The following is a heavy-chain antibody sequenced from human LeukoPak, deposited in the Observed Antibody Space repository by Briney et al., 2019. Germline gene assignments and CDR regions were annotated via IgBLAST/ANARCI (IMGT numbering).Heavy chain of an antibody. V-gene: IGHV4-59*01. Sequence: PSETLSLTCTVSGGSISSYYWSWIRQPPGKGLEWIGYIYYSGSTNHNPSLKSRVTISVDTSKNQFSLKLSSVTAADTAVYYCARAFYGDYVWYFDLWGRDTLVTVSS. CDR2: IYYSGST. CDR1: GGSISSYY. D-gene: IGHD4-17*01. CDR3: ARAFYGDYVWYFDL. J-gene: IGHJ2*01.